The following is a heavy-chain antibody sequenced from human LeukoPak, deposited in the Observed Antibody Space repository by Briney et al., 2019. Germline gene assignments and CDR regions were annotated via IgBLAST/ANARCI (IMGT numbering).Heavy chain of an antibody. CDR3: AKEIYYDSSAFFDY. Sequence: GGSLRLSCAASGFTFSIYAMHWVRQAPGKGLEWVAVMSYDGNNKYYADSVKGRFSISRDNSKSTLYVQMNSLRTEDTAVYFCAKEIYYDSSAFFDYWGQGTLVTVSS. CDR2: MSYDGNNK. D-gene: IGHD3-22*01. CDR1: GFTFSIYA. J-gene: IGHJ4*02. V-gene: IGHV3-30-3*01.